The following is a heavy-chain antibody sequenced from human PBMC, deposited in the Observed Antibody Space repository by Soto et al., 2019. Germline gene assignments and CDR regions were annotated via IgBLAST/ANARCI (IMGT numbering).Heavy chain of an antibody. V-gene: IGHV3-11*01. D-gene: IGHD1-26*01. J-gene: IGHJ4*02. CDR1: GFTLSDYY. CDR3: ARRMDSGRYRTTDY. Sequence: GXLMLSCSGSGFTLSDYYMSWIRQAPGKGLEWVSYISSSGSTIYYADSVKGRFTISRDNAKNSLYLQMNSLRAEDTAVYYCARRMDSGRYRTTDYWGQGTLVTVYS. CDR2: ISSSGSTI.